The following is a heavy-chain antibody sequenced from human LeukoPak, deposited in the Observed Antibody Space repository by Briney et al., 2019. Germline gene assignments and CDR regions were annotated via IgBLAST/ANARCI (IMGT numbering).Heavy chain of an antibody. CDR2: INSDGSST. J-gene: IGHJ3*02. CDR1: GFTFTSYW. V-gene: IGHV3-74*01. CDR3: ARESNNRGAFDM. D-gene: IGHD1-14*01. Sequence: GGSLRLSCAASGFTFTSYWMHWVRQAPGKGLVWVSRINSDGSSTTYADSVKGRFTISSDNAKNTLYLRMNSLRAEDTAVYYCARESNNRGAFDMWGQGTMVTVSP.